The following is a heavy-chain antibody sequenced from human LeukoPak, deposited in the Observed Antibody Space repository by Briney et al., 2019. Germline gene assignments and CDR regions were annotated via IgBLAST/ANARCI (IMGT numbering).Heavy chain of an antibody. CDR1: GFTFSDYY. D-gene: IGHD2-15*01. CDR2: ISSGGSTI. J-gene: IGHJ2*01. Sequence: SGGSLRLSCAASGFTFSDYYMSWIRQAPGKGLEWVSHISSGGSTIYDADSVKGRFTISRDNAKSSLYLQMDSLRAEDTAVYYCARARATRWYFDLWGRGTLATVSS. V-gene: IGHV3-11*04. CDR3: ARARATRWYFDL.